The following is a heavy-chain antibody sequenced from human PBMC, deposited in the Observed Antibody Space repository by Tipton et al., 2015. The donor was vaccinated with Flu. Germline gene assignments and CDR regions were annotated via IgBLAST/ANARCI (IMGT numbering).Heavy chain of an antibody. CDR3: ATEVAWQGGGYYGMDV. D-gene: IGHD1-26*01. CDR2: ISWDGGST. CDR1: GVTFDGYA. V-gene: IGHV3-43D*03. J-gene: IGHJ6*02. Sequence: SLRLSCTASGVTFDGYAMHWVRQVPGKGLEWVSLISWDGGSTFYGDSVRGRFTVSRDNSRNSLYLQRNSLRLEDTALYYCATEVAWQGGGYYGMDVWGQGTTVTVS.